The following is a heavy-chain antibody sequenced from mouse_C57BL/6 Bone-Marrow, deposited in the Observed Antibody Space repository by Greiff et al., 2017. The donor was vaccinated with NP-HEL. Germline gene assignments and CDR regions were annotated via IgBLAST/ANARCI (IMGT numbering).Heavy chain of an antibody. V-gene: IGHV5-16*01. CDR2: INYDGSST. D-gene: IGHD3-2*02. Sequence: DVKLVESEGGLVQPGSSMKLSCTASGFTFSDYYMAWVRQVPEKGLEWVANINYDGSSTYYLDSLKSRFIISGDNAKNILYLQMSSLKSEDTATYYCAREGSSGYVKAMDYWGQGTSVTVSS. J-gene: IGHJ4*01. CDR3: AREGSSGYVKAMDY. CDR1: GFTFSDYY.